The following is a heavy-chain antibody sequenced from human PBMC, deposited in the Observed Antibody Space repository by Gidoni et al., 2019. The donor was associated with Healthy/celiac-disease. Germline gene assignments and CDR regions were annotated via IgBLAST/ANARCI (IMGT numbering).Heavy chain of an antibody. J-gene: IGHJ4*02. Sequence: EVQLVQSGAEVKKPGASRKISCKGSGYSFTSYWIGLGLQMHGKGLEWIGIISPGDSDTRYSPSFQGQVTISADKSISTAYLQWSSLKSSDTAMYYCARHYYDSSCFYYPDYWGQVTLVTVSS. CDR1: GYSFTSYW. D-gene: IGHD3-22*01. CDR3: ARHYYDSSCFYYPDY. CDR2: ISPGDSDT. V-gene: IGHV5-51*01.